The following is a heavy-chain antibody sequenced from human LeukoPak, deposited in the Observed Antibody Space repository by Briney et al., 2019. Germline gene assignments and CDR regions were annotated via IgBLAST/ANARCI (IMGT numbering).Heavy chain of an antibody. J-gene: IGHJ4*02. CDR2: ISYDGSNQ. CDR3: ASGDSSGYSDFDY. V-gene: IGHV3-30*03. CDR1: GFPFSSYG. Sequence: GSLRLSCAASGFPFSSYGMHWVRQAPGKALEWVAVISYDGSNQYYADSVKGRFTISRDNSKNTLYLQMNSLRAEDTAVYYCASGDSSGYSDFDYWGQGTLVTVSS. D-gene: IGHD3-22*01.